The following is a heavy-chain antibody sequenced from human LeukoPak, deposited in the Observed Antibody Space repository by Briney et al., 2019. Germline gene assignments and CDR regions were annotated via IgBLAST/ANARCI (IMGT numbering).Heavy chain of an antibody. J-gene: IGHJ4*02. CDR1: GHTFDICW. CDR3: TTGPSNSGY. CDR2: IKSKNVGETT. Sequence: GGSLRLPCVVSGHTFDICWVSWVRESPGKGLECVVRIKSKNVGETTEYSAPVQGRFTISRNDSKNAVYLQISRLITEETVVYNCTTGPSNSGYWGQGTLVTVSS. V-gene: IGHV3-15*01. D-gene: IGHD4-23*01.